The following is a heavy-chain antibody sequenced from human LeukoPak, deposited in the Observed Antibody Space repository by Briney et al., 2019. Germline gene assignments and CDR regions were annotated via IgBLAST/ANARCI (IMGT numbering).Heavy chain of an antibody. V-gene: IGHV4-34*01. D-gene: IGHD1-1*01. CDR2: INHSGST. Sequence: RTSETLSLTCAVYGGSFSGYYWSWIRQPPGKGLEWIGEINHSGSTNYNPSLKSRVTISVDTSKNQFSLKLSSVTAADTAVYYCARRGTTGTYNWFDPWGQGTLVTVSS. J-gene: IGHJ5*02. CDR3: ARRGTTGTYNWFDP. CDR1: GGSFSGYY.